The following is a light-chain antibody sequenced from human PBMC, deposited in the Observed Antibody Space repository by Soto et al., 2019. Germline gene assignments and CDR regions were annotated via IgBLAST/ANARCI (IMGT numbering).Light chain of an antibody. CDR2: SNN. J-gene: IGLJ2*01. CDR3: AAWDDSLV. V-gene: IGLV1-44*01. Sequence: QSVLTQPPSASGTPGQRVTISCSGSSSNIGSNTVNWYQQLPGTAPKLLIYSNNQRPSGVPDRFSGSKSGTSASLAISGLQSEDEADYYCAAWDDSLVFGGGNKVTVL. CDR1: SSNIGSNT.